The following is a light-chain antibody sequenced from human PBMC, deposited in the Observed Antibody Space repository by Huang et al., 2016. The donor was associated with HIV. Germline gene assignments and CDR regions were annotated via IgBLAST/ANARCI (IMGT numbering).Light chain of an antibody. CDR1: PSVSFH. CDR2: DAS. V-gene: IGKV3-15*01. Sequence: DIVLTQSPPTLSVSPGERATLSCRATPSVSFHQAWYQQRGGQAPRLLIYDASTRATGNPARFNCSGSGTEFTLTFSSLQYEDFAVYYWQQYNNWPWTFGQGTKVEIE. CDR3: QQYNNWPWT. J-gene: IGKJ1*01.